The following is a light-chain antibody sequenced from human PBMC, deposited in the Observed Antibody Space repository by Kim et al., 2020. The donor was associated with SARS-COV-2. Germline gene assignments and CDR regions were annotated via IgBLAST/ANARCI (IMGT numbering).Light chain of an antibody. V-gene: IGKV1-33*01. Sequence: EIQLTQSPPSLPASTGDRVTITCQASQDISNYLKWYQQRPGLAPRVLIFDASNLQPGVPSRFSGGGSGTNFTFSISSLQPEDIATYYCQQYHNRPITFGQGTRLEI. J-gene: IGKJ5*01. CDR1: QDISNY. CDR2: DAS. CDR3: QQYHNRPIT.